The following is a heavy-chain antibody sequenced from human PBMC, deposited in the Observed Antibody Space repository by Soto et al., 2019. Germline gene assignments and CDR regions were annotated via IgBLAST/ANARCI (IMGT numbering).Heavy chain of an antibody. CDR2: INAGNGNT. V-gene: IGHV1-3*01. J-gene: IGHJ4*02. CDR1: GYTFTSYA. Sequence: QVQLVQSRAEVKKPGASVQVSCKASGYTFTSYAMHWVRQAPGQRLEWMGWINAGNGNTKYSQKFQGRVTITRETSASTAYMELSSLRSEDTAVYYCARAPGGPDGPGDYWGQGTLVTVSS. CDR3: ARAPGGPDGPGDY. D-gene: IGHD2-15*01.